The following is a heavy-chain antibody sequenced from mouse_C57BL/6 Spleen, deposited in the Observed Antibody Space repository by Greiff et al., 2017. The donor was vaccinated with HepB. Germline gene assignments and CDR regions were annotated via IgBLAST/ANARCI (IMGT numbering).Heavy chain of an antibody. CDR1: GYTFTSYW. Sequence: VQLQQPGAELVRPGSSVKLSCKASGYTFTSYWMDWVKQRPGQGLEWIGNIYPSDSETHYNQKFKDKATLTVDKSSSTAYMQLSSLTSEDSAVYYCARGGPPIMDAMDYWGQGTSVTVSS. J-gene: IGHJ4*01. V-gene: IGHV1-61*01. CDR2: IYPSDSET. CDR3: ARGGPPIMDAMDY. D-gene: IGHD1-1*02.